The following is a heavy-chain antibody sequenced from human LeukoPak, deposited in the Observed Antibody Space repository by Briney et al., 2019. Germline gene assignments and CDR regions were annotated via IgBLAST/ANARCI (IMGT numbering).Heavy chain of an antibody. J-gene: IGHJ6*03. CDR1: GGSFSGYY. CDR2: IYYSGST. CDR3: ARGGYCSSTSCYNYYYYYMDV. Sequence: PSETLSLTCAVYGGSFSGYYWSWIRQPPGKGLEWIGYIYYSGSTNYNPSLKSRVTISVDTSKNQFSLKLSSVTAADTAVYYCARGGYCSSTSCYNYYYYYMDVWGKGTTVTVSS. D-gene: IGHD2-2*02. V-gene: IGHV4-59*01.